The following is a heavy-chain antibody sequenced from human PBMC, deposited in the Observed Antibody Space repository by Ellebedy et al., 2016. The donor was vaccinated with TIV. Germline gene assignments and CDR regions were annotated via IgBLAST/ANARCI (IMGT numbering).Heavy chain of an antibody. Sequence: GESLKISCAASGFTFSDYGMHWVRQAPGKGLEWVAFMWYDGSNKYYADSVKGRFTISRDNSKNTLYLRMNSLRAEDTAVYYCAKDLGFAMDVWGQGTTVTVSS. V-gene: IGHV3-30*02. J-gene: IGHJ6*02. CDR1: GFTFSDYG. CDR2: MWYDGSNK. D-gene: IGHD7-27*01. CDR3: AKDLGFAMDV.